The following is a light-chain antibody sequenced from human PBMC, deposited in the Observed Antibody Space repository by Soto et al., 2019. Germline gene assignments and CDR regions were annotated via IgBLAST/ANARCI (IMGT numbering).Light chain of an antibody. CDR1: QSGRDN. V-gene: IGKV3-15*01. CDR2: GAS. J-gene: IGKJ2*01. CDR3: QQHNDWPPST. Sequence: ETLLTQSPATLSVSPGERATLSCRARQSGRDNLAWYQQKPGQAPRLLIYGASTRAPGIPDRFSGSGFGTEFSLTISSLQSEDFAVYYCQQHNDWPPSTFGQGTKLEIK.